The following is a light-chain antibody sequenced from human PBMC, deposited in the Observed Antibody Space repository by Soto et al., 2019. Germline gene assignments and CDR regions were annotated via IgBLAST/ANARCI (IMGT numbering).Light chain of an antibody. Sequence: IVLTQSPGTLSLSPGERATLSCRASQSVSSSYVAWYQQKPRQAPRLLIYGASSRATGIPDRFSGSGSGTDVTLTISRLEPEDVAVYYCQQYGSSPRTFGQGTKVDI. CDR1: QSVSSSY. CDR3: QQYGSSPRT. J-gene: IGKJ1*01. V-gene: IGKV3-20*01. CDR2: GAS.